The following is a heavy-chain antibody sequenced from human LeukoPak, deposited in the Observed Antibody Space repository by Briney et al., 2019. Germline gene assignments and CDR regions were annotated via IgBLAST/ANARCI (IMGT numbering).Heavy chain of an antibody. CDR3: ARPRAVAGYYFDY. V-gene: IGHV5-51*01. Sequence: KNGESLKISCKGSGYGFTSYWIGWVRQMPGKGLEWMGIIYPGDSDTRYSPSFQGQVTISADKSISTAYLQWSSLKASDTAMYYCARPRAVAGYYFDYWGQGTLVTVSS. J-gene: IGHJ4*02. D-gene: IGHD6-19*01. CDR2: IYPGDSDT. CDR1: GYGFTSYW.